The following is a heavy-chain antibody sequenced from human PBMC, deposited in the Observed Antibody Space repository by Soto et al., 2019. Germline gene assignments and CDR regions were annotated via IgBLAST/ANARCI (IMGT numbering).Heavy chain of an antibody. J-gene: IGHJ4*02. CDR2: IWYDGTTK. Sequence: QEQLVESGGGVVQPGRSLRLSCAASGFTFNNYGMHWVRQAPGKGLEWVAVIWYDGTTKYYADSVKGRFTISRDNSKNTLSLQMNSLRVEDTAVYYCARTVVGGFTLDYWGQGTLVTVSS. CDR3: ARTVVGGFTLDY. V-gene: IGHV3-33*01. CDR1: GFTFNNYG. D-gene: IGHD2-15*01.